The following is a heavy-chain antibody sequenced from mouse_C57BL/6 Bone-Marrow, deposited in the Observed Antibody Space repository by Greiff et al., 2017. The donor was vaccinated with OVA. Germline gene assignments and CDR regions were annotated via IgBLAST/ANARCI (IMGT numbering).Heavy chain of an antibody. Sequence: EVMLVESGGDLVKPGGSLKLSCAASGFTFSSYGMSWVRQTPDKRLEWVATISSGGSYTYYPDSVTGRFTISRDNAKNTLYLQMSSLKSEDTAMYYCARQDYGSSRRGFDYWGQGTTLTVSS. CDR1: GFTFSSYG. J-gene: IGHJ2*01. V-gene: IGHV5-6*01. CDR2: ISSGGSYT. D-gene: IGHD1-1*01. CDR3: ARQDYGSSRRGFDY.